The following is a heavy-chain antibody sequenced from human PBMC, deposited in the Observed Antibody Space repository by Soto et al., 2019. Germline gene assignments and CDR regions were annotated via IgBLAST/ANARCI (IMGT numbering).Heavy chain of an antibody. Sequence: QVQLVQSGAEVKKPGASVKVSCKASGYTFTSYGISWVRQAPGQGLEWMGWISAHNGNKKYAQKLQVRVTMTTDTSTSTAYIELRSLRSDDTAVYYCSREPNYFDYWGQGTLVTVSS. V-gene: IGHV1-18*01. CDR2: ISAHNGNK. CDR1: GYTFTSYG. J-gene: IGHJ4*02. CDR3: SREPNYFDY.